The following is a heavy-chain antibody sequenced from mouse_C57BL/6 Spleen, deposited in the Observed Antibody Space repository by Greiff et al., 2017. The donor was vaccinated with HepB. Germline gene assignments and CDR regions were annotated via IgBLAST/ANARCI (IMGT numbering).Heavy chain of an antibody. Sequence: VQLQQSGAELVRPGTSVKLSCKASGYTFTSYWMHWVKQRPGQGLEWIGVIDPPDSYTNYNQKFKGKATLTVDTSSSTAYMQLSSLTSEDSAVYYCARSLYPPDYWGQGTTLTVSS. CDR2: IDPPDSYT. CDR3: ARSLYPPDY. CDR1: GYTFTSYW. V-gene: IGHV1-59*01. J-gene: IGHJ2*01.